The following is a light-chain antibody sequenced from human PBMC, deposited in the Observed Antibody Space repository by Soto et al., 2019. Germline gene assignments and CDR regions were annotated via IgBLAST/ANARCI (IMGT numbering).Light chain of an antibody. J-gene: IGLJ3*02. Sequence: QSVLTQPASVSGSPGQSITISCTGTSSDVGGYNYVSWYQQHPGKAPKFIIYEVSNRPSGVSNRFSGSKSGNTASLTISGLQAEDEADYYFSSYTSSSTLWVFGGGTKLTVL. CDR2: EVS. CDR3: SSYTSSSTLWV. CDR1: SSDVGGYNY. V-gene: IGLV2-14*01.